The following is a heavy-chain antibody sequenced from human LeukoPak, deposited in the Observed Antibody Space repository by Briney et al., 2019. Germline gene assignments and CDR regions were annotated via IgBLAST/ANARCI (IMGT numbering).Heavy chain of an antibody. V-gene: IGHV1-69*13. CDR3: ASGGIAAAGILGYFDY. CDR2: IIPIFGTA. D-gene: IGHD6-13*01. Sequence: ASVKVSCKASGGTFSSYAISWVRQAPGQGLEWMGGIIPIFGTANYAQKFQGRVTITADESTSTAYMELSSLRSEDTAVYYCASGGIAAAGILGYFDYWGQGTLVTVSS. J-gene: IGHJ4*02. CDR1: GGTFSSYA.